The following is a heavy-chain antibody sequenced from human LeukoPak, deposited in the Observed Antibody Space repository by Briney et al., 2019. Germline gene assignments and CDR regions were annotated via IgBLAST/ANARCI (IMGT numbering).Heavy chain of an antibody. Sequence: SETLSLTXTVSGGSISSSSYYWGWIRQPPGKGLEWIGSIYYSGSTHYNPSLKSRVTISVDTSKNQFSLKLSSVTAADTAVYYCARGLRFYRGYSYGSGFDYWGQGTLVTVSS. D-gene: IGHD5-18*01. CDR3: ARGLRFYRGYSYGSGFDY. V-gene: IGHV4-39*01. CDR1: GGSISSSSYY. CDR2: IYYSGST. J-gene: IGHJ4*02.